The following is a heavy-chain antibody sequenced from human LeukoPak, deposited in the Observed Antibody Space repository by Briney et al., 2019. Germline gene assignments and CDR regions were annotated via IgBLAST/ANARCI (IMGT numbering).Heavy chain of an antibody. CDR2: ISYDGSNK. J-gene: IGHJ3*02. CDR1: GFTFSNYG. Sequence: PGRSLRLSCAASGFTFSNYGMHWVRQAPGKGLEWVVVISYDGSNKYYADSVKGRFTISRDNSKNTLYLQMNSLRAEDTAVYYCARDRIARGPDVFDIWGQGTMVTVSS. CDR3: ARDRIARGPDVFDI. V-gene: IGHV3-30*03. D-gene: IGHD6-13*01.